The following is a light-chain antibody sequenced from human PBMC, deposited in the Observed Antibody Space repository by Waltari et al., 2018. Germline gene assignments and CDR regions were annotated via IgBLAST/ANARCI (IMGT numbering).Light chain of an antibody. CDR2: RDN. CDR1: SSYI. Sequence: QSALIQPPSASGTPGQRVTISCSGSSSYIYWYQQLPGTAPKLLIYRDNQRPSGVPDRFSGSKSGTSASLAISGLRSEDEADYYCAAWDHSLSGRVFGGGTKLTVL. CDR3: AAWDHSLSGRV. V-gene: IGLV1-47*01. J-gene: IGLJ3*02.